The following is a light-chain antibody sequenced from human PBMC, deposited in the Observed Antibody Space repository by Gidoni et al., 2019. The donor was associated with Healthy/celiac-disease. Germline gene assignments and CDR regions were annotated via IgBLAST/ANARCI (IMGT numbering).Light chain of an antibody. Sequence: QSALTQPASVSGSPGQSITISCTGTSSDVGGYNYVSWYPQHPGKAPKLKIYDFSNRPSGVSNRFSGSKSGNTASLTISGLQAEDEADYYCSSYTSSSTRVFGGGTKLTVL. CDR3: SSYTSSSTRV. J-gene: IGLJ3*02. V-gene: IGLV2-14*01. CDR2: DFS. CDR1: SSDVGGYNY.